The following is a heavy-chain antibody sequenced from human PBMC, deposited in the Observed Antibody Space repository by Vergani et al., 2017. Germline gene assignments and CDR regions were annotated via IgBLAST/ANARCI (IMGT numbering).Heavy chain of an antibody. CDR2: INSNSGSP. V-gene: IGHV7-4-1*02. CDR3: ARVAVSSFLDY. J-gene: IGHJ4*02. CDR1: GYDINNYA. Sequence: QIHLVQSGSELKKPGASVKVSCKASGYDINNYALTWVRQAPGQGPEWMGWINSNSGSPTYAQAFTGRFVFSLDTSVNTAYLQINGLQSDDTAVYFCARVAVSSFLDYWGQGTQFTVSS. D-gene: IGHD5/OR15-5a*01.